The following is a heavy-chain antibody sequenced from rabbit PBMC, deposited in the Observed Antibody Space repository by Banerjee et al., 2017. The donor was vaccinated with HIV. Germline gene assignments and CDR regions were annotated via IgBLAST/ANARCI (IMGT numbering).Heavy chain of an antibody. J-gene: IGHJ4*01. Sequence: QEQLEESGGDLVKPEGSLTLTCTASGFSFSNKYVMSWVRQAPGKGLEWIACINSSSGNTVYASWAKGRFTISKTSSTTVTLQMTSLTAADTATYLCAGSLVDNANLWGQGTLVTVS. CDR2: INSSSGNT. D-gene: IGHD1-1*01. V-gene: IGHV1S45*01. CDR3: AGSLVDNANL. CDR1: GFSFSNKYV.